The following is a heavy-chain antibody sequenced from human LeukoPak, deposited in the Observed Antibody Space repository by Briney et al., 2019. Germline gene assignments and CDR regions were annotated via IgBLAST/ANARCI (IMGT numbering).Heavy chain of an antibody. V-gene: IGHV1-18*01. CDR3: AREPGYDSSGYYGVYYDYGMDV. CDR1: GYTFTSYG. CDR2: ISAYNGNT. D-gene: IGHD3-22*01. J-gene: IGHJ6*02. Sequence: ASVKLSCKASGYTFTSYGISWVRQAPGQGLEWMGWISAYNGNTNYAQKLQGRVNMTTDTSTSTAYMELRSLRSDDTAVDYCAREPGYDSSGYYGVYYDYGMDVWGQGTTVTVSS.